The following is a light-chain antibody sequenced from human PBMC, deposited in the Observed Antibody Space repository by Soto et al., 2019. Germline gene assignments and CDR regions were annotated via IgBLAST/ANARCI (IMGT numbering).Light chain of an antibody. CDR1: SSDVGGYNY. V-gene: IGLV2-8*01. Sequence: QSALTQPPSASGSPGQSVTICCTGTSSDVGGYNYVSWYQQHPGKAPKLMIYEVSKRPSGVPDRFSGSKSGNTASLTVSGLQAEDEADYYCSSYAGRNNFVFGTGTKLTVL. CDR2: EVS. CDR3: SSYAGRNNFV. J-gene: IGLJ1*01.